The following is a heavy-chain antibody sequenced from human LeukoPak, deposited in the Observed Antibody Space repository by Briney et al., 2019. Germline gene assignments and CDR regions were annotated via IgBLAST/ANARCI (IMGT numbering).Heavy chain of an antibody. Sequence: GGSLRLSCAASGFTFSSYEMNWVRQAPGKGLEWVSYISSSGSTIYYADSVKGRFTISRDNAKNSLYLQMNSLRAEDTAVYYCARPKYSPSYMDVWGKGTTVTVSS. CDR2: ISSSGSTI. CDR3: ARPKYSPSYMDV. V-gene: IGHV3-48*03. CDR1: GFTFSSYE. J-gene: IGHJ6*03. D-gene: IGHD6-6*01.